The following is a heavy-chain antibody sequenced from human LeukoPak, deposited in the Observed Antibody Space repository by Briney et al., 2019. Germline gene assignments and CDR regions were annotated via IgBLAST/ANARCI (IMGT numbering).Heavy chain of an antibody. Sequence: GGSLSLSCAASGFTFRSYAMSWVRQAPGKGQEWVSAISGSGGSTYYADSVKGRFTISRDNSKNTLYLQMNSLRAEDTAVYYCAKDAMSGYSSSWFPDYWGQGNLVTVSS. V-gene: IGHV3-23*01. CDR2: ISGSGGST. CDR3: AKDAMSGYSSSWFPDY. J-gene: IGHJ4*02. CDR1: GFTFRSYA. D-gene: IGHD6-13*01.